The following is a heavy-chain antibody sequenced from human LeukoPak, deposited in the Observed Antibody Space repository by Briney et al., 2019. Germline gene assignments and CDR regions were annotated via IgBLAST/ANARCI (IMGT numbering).Heavy chain of an antibody. CDR1: GYHLTNYW. V-gene: IGHV5-10-1*01. D-gene: IGHD6-6*01. CDR3: ARAYSRSRFDY. Sequence: GESLKISCWGSGYHLTNYWISWVRQMPGKGLEWMGTIDPSDSYNNYSPSFQGRVTISADKSISTAYLQWSSLKASDTAMYYCARAYSRSRFDYWGQGTLVTVSS. CDR2: IDPSDSYN. J-gene: IGHJ4*02.